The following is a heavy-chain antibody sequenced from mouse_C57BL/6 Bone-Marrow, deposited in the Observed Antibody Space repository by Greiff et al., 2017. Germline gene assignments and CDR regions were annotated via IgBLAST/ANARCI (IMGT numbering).Heavy chain of an antibody. CDR2: ISSGSSTI. D-gene: IGHD1-1*01. Sequence: EVQLVESGGGLVKPGGSLKLSCAASGFTFSDYGMHWVRQAPEKGLEWVAYISSGSSTIYYADPVKGRFTISRDNAKNTLFLQMTSLRSEDTAMYYCATTVVAYWYFDVWGTGTTVTVSS. CDR1: GFTFSDYG. CDR3: ATTVVAYWYFDV. J-gene: IGHJ1*03. V-gene: IGHV5-17*01.